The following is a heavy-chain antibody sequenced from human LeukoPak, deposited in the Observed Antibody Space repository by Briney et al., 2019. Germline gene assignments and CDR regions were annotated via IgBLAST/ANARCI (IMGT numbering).Heavy chain of an antibody. CDR3: ARTPLRPAATTPRQLDY. CDR2: INPSGGST. Sequence: GASVKVSCKASGYTFTSYYMHWVRQAPGQGLEWMGIINPSGGSTSYAQKFQGRVTMTRDTSTSTVYMELSSLRSEDTAVFYCARTPLRPAATTPRQLDYWGRGTLVTVSS. V-gene: IGHV1-46*01. J-gene: IGHJ4*02. D-gene: IGHD5-12*01. CDR1: GYTFTSYY.